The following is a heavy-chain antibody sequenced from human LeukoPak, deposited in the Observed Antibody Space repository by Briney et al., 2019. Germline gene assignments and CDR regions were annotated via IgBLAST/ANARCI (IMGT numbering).Heavy chain of an antibody. Sequence: SVKVSCKASGYTFTSYAMHWVRQAPGQGLEWMGGIIPIFGTANYAQKFQGRVTITADESTSTAYMELRSLRSDDTAVYYCARDSEVVAGDAFDIWGQGTMVTVSS. CDR1: GYTFTSYA. CDR2: IIPIFGTA. V-gene: IGHV1-69*13. CDR3: ARDSEVVAGDAFDI. J-gene: IGHJ3*02. D-gene: IGHD6-19*01.